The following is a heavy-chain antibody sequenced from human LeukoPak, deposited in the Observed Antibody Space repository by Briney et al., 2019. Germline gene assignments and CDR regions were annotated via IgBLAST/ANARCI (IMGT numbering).Heavy chain of an antibody. CDR3: ARGGGDRPDLGFDY. D-gene: IGHD3-16*01. CDR2: IYSGGST. Sequence: GGSLRLSCAASGTTVSSNYMSWVRQAPGKGLEWVSVIYSGGSTYYADSVKGRFTISRDNSKNTLYLQMNSLRAEDTAVYYCARGGGDRPDLGFDYWGQGTLVTVPS. CDR1: GTTVSSNY. V-gene: IGHV3-66*02. J-gene: IGHJ4*02.